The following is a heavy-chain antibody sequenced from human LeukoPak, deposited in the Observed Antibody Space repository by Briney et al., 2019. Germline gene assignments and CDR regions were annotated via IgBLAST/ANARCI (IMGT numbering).Heavy chain of an antibody. CDR2: INAGNGNT. CDR1: GYTFTSYA. D-gene: IGHD2-15*01. J-gene: IGHJ4*02. Sequence: APVKVSCKASGYTFTSYAMHWVRQAPGQRLEWMGWINAGNGNTKYSQKFQGRVTITRDTSASTAYMELSSLRSEDTAVYYCVRDNPRCCGVVPANIDDHWGQGTVVTVSS. V-gene: IGHV1-3*01. CDR3: VRDNPRCCGVVPANIDDH.